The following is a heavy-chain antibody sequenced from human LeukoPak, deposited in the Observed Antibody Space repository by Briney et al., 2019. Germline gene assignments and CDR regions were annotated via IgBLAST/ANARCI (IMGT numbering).Heavy chain of an antibody. D-gene: IGHD2-15*01. V-gene: IGHV3-30*18. CDR3: AKVSGGPGYYFYGMDV. Sequence: GRSLRLSCAASGFTFSSYGMHWVRQAPGKGLEWVAVISLDGSNKYYADSVKGRFTISRDNSKNTLYLQMNSLRAEDTAVYYCAKVSGGPGYYFYGMDVWGQGTTVAVSS. CDR2: ISLDGSNK. CDR1: GFTFSSYG. J-gene: IGHJ6*02.